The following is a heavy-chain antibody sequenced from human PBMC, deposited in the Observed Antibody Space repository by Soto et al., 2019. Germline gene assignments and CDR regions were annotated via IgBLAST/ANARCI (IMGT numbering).Heavy chain of an antibody. CDR1: GFTFSSYG. CDR2: ISYDGSNK. V-gene: IGHV3-30*03. J-gene: IGHJ4*02. Sequence: QVQLVESGGGVVQPGRSLRLSCAASGFTFSSYGMHWVRQAPGKGLEWVAVISYDGSNKYYADSVKGRFTISRNNSKNTLYLQMNSLRAEDTAVYYCARGGYSGYFDYWGQGTLVTVSS. CDR3: ARGGYSGYFDY. D-gene: IGHD5-12*01.